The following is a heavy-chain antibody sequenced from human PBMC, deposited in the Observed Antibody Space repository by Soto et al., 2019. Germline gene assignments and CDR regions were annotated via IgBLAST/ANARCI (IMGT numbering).Heavy chain of an antibody. CDR3: AREGAYCSSTSCYTPHYYYYGMDV. J-gene: IGHJ6*02. Sequence: QVQLVQSGAAVKKPGSSVKVSCKASGGTFSSYAISWVRQAPGQGLEWMGGLIPIFGTANYAQKIQGRVTITADESTSTAYMELSSLRAEDTAVYYCAREGAYCSSTSCYTPHYYYYGMDVWGQGTTVRVSS. V-gene: IGHV1-69*01. D-gene: IGHD2-2*02. CDR2: LIPIFGTA. CDR1: GGTFSSYA.